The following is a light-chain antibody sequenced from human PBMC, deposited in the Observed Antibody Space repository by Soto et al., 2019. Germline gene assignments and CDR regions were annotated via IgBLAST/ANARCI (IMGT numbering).Light chain of an antibody. CDR1: SSNIGAGYD. J-gene: IGLJ1*01. V-gene: IGLV1-40*01. CDR3: QSYDSSLTDSV. CDR2: GNN. Sequence: QAVRTEPPSVSGAPGQRVTISCTGSSSNIGAGYDVHWYQQLPGTAPQLLIYGNNNRPSGVPDRFSGSKSGTSASLAISGLQAEDEADYYCQSYDSSLTDSVFGAGTKVTVL.